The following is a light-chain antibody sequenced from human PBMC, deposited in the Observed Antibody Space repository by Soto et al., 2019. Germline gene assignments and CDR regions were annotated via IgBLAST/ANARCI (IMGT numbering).Light chain of an antibody. J-gene: IGKJ1*01. CDR1: QTIRNH. CDR3: QQSYSKRT. V-gene: IGKV1-39*01. CDR2: GAS. Sequence: DIQMTQSPSSLSASVGDRVTITCRASQTIRNHLNWYQHKPGKAPKVMIYGASSLQSCVPSRFSGSGFGTEFTLTISSLQPEDFATYYCQQSYSKRTFGRGTKVEIK.